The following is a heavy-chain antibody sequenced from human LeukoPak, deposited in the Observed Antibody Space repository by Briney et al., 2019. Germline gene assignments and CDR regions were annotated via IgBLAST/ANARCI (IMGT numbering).Heavy chain of an antibody. J-gene: IGHJ5*02. V-gene: IGHV3-21*01. CDR3: ARDSRQWVEQLPYGWFDP. D-gene: IGHD1-26*01. Sequence: GGSLRLSCAASGFTFSAYTMNWVRQPPGKGLEGVSYFSSSGSYIYYADSVKGRFTISRDKNSLYLQMDSLRAEDTAVYYCARDSRQWVEQLPYGWFDPWGQGTLVTVSP. CDR2: FSSSGSYI. CDR1: GFTFSAYT.